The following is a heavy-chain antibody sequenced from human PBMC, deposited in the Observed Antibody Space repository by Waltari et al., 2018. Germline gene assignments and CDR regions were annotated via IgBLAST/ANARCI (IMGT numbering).Heavy chain of an antibody. CDR1: GFTFSSYS. Sequence: EVQLVESGGGLVKPGGSLRLSCAASGFTFSSYSMNWVRQAPGNGLEWVSSISSSRSYIYYADSVKGRVTISRDNAKNSLYLQMNSLRAEDTAVYYCARGGRTPPLGFDYWGQGTLVTVSS. CDR2: ISSSRSYI. J-gene: IGHJ4*02. D-gene: IGHD3-16*01. V-gene: IGHV3-21*01. CDR3: ARGGRTPPLGFDY.